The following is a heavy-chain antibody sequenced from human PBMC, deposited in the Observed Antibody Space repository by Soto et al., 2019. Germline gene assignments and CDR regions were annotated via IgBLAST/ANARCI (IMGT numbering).Heavy chain of an antibody. CDR1: GYTFTGYY. CDR2: INPNSGGT. Sequence: ASVKVSCKASGYTFTGYYMHWVRQAPGQGLEWMGWINPNSGGTNYAQKFQGRVTMTRDTSISTAYMELSRLRSDDTAVYYCASPITIKIWDREYYFDYWGQGTLVTVSS. V-gene: IGHV1-2*02. J-gene: IGHJ4*02. CDR3: ASPITIKIWDREYYFDY. D-gene: IGHD3-9*01.